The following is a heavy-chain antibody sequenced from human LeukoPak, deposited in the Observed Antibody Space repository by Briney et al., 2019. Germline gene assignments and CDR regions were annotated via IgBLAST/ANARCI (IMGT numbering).Heavy chain of an antibody. D-gene: IGHD3-9*01. V-gene: IGHV4-59*01. CDR2: IYYSGST. J-gene: IGHJ6*03. CDR3: ARVPEYYDILTGYYYYMDV. CDR1: GGSISSYY. Sequence: SETLSLTCTVSGGSISSYYWSWIRQPPGKGLEWIGYIYYSGSTNYNPSLKSRVTISVDTSKNQFSLKLSSVTAADTAVYYCARVPEYYDILTGYYYYMDVWGKGTTVTVSS.